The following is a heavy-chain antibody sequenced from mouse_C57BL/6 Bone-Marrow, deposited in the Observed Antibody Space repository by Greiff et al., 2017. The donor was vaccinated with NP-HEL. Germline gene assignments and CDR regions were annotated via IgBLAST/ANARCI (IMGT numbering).Heavy chain of an antibody. CDR1: GYAFSSSW. D-gene: IGHD1-1*01. CDR3: ARGVLLHV. V-gene: IGHV1-82*01. Sequence: VQLQQSGPELVKPGASVKISCKASGYAFSSSWMNWVKQRPGKGLEWIGRIYPGDGDTNYNGKFKGKATLTADKSSSTAYMQLSSLTSEDSAVYFCARGVLLHVWGTGTTVTVSS. CDR2: IYPGDGDT. J-gene: IGHJ1*03.